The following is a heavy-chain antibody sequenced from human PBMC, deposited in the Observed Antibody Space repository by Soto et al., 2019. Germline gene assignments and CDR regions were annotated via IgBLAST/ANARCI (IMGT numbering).Heavy chain of an antibody. D-gene: IGHD1-26*01. V-gene: IGHV2-5*02. CDR3: AHRGVGANTRYFDD. CDR1: GFSLSTSGVG. J-gene: IGHJ4*02. CDR2: IYWDDDK. Sequence: QITLKESGPTLVKPTQTLTLTCTFSGFSLSTSGVGVGWIRQPPGKALEWLALIYWDDDKRYSPCLKSRLTITNDPPKNQVVLTMTNMDPVDTATYYCAHRGVGANTRYFDDWGQGTLVTVSS.